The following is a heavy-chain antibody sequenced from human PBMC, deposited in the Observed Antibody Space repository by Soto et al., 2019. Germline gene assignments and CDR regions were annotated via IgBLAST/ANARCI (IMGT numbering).Heavy chain of an antibody. D-gene: IGHD6-6*01. V-gene: IGHV3-11*01. CDR2: ISSSGSTI. Sequence: WGSLRLSCAASGVAFSDYFMGWIRQAPGNGLEWVSYISSSGSTIYYADSVKGRFTISRDNAKNSLYLQMNSLRAEDTAVYYSASERPAARRACMDVWGQGTTVTVAS. CDR1: GVAFSDYF. J-gene: IGHJ6*02. CDR3: ASERPAARRACMDV.